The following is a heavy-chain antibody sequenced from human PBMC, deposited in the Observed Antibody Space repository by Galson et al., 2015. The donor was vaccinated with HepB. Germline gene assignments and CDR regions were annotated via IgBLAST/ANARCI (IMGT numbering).Heavy chain of an antibody. J-gene: IGHJ4*02. Sequence: SLRLSCAATSGFTFNNYKIHWVRHVPGKGLVWVAHIDSDERGTKYADSVKGRFTISRDNARNTVFLQMNSLRVEDTAVYFCGRSRGASGYHYDYWGQGTLVAVSS. D-gene: IGHD3-22*01. CDR3: GRSRGASGYHYDY. CDR2: IDSDERGT. CDR1: GFTFNNYK. V-gene: IGHV3-74*03.